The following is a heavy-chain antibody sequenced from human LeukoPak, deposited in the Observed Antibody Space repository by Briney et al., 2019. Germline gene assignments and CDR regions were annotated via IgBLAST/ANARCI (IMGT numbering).Heavy chain of an antibody. Sequence: ASVKVACNASGYTFTSYYMHWVRHAPGQGLEWMGIINPSGGSTSYAQKFQGRVTMTRDTSTSTVYMELSSLRSEDTAVYYCARVSTSGSDYWGQGTLVTVSS. J-gene: IGHJ4*02. CDR2: INPSGGST. CDR1: GYTFTSYY. CDR3: ARVSTSGSDY. V-gene: IGHV1-46*01. D-gene: IGHD2-2*01.